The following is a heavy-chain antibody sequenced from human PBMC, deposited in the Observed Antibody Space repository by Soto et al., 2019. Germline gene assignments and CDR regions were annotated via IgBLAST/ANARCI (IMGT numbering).Heavy chain of an antibody. CDR3: ARGYYGSGSYYFSY. D-gene: IGHD3-10*01. CDR2: ISAGNGTT. V-gene: IGHV1-3*05. Sequence: QVQLVQSGAEEKEPGASVKVSCKASGYTFSSYVMHLVRQAPGQRLEWMGWISAGNGTTKYSQNFQGRVTITRDTSASTAYMELSSLKSEDTAVYYCARGYYGSGSYYFSYWGQGTLVTVSS. CDR1: GYTFSSYV. J-gene: IGHJ4*02.